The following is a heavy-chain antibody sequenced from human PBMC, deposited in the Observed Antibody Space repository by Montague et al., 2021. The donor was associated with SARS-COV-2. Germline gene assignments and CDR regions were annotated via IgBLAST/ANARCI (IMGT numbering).Heavy chain of an antibody. J-gene: IGHJ4*02. CDR3: ANMGVGRITIFGVVSRGGLDY. CDR2: IYYSGNT. CDR1: GGSISSSSYY. D-gene: IGHD3-3*01. Sequence: SETLSLTCTVSGGSISSSSYYWGWIRQPPGKGLEWIGNIYYSGNTYYNPSLKSRVTISVDTSKNQFSLKLSSVTAAGTAVYYCANMGVGRITIFGVVSRGGLDYWGQGTLVTVSS. V-gene: IGHV4-39*01.